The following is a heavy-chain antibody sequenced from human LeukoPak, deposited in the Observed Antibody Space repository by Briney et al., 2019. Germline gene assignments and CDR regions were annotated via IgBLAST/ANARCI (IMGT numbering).Heavy chain of an antibody. Sequence: GWSLSVSLPGSGLILRDYYMRWMRQAPGKGLEWVSYSSCSGRTLYLVGWVKGRLAISRHRAKNALYLQMNGLRAEGTAGCDCTRRRDFIDYWGQGTLATVSS. CDR3: TRRRDFIDY. CDR2: SSCSGRTL. J-gene: IGHJ4*02. CDR1: GLILRDYY. V-gene: IGHV3-11*01. D-gene: IGHD3/OR15-3a*01.